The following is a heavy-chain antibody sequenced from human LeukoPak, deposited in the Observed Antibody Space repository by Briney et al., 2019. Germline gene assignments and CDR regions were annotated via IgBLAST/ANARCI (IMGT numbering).Heavy chain of an antibody. CDR2: IYPNGDA. D-gene: IGHD4-17*01. CDR3: ASAYYGDYGGY. J-gene: IGHJ4*02. Sequence: GGSLTLSCAASGFTVSSNYMNWVRQAPGKGLEWVSVIYPNGDAYYADSLKGRFTISRDTSKNTMYLQMNSLSAEDTAVYYCASAYYGDYGGYWGQGTLVTVSS. CDR1: GFTVSSNY. V-gene: IGHV3-66*01.